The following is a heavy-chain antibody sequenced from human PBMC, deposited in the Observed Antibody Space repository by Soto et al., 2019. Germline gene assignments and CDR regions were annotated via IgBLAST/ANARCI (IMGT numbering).Heavy chain of an antibody. J-gene: IGHJ5*02. CDR1: LFTFNYYS. CDR3: ARAPTMDSYNWFEP. Sequence: PLRHSWTSSLFTFNYYSMDLVLKAPGKGLEWVASIDSSSRFIYYADSVKGRFTISRDNANNSLFLQMNRLRPEDTAVYYCARAPTMDSYNWFEPWGQGTLVTVSS. V-gene: IGHV3-21*01. D-gene: IGHD2-15*01. CDR2: IDSSSRFI.